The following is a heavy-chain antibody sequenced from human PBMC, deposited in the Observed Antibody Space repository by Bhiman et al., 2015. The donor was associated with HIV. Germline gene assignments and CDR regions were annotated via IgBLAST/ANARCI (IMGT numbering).Heavy chain of an antibody. J-gene: IGHJ4*02. D-gene: IGHD3-22*01. V-gene: IGHV3-7*01. CDR3: ARDNRYYYDSSGYQYYFDY. CDR2: IKQDGSEG. CDR1: GFTFSSYW. Sequence: EVQLVESGGGLVQPGGSLRLSCTASGFTFSSYWMTWVRQAPGKGLEWVANIKQDGSEGYYVGSVKGRFTISRDNAKNSLYLQMNSLRAEDTAVYYCARDNRYYYDSSGYQYYFDYWGQGTLVTVSS.